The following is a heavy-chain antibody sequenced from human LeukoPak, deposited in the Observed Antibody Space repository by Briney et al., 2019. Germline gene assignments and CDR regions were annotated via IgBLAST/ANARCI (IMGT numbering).Heavy chain of an antibody. V-gene: IGHV3-74*01. CDR3: ARHRSGYYADF. D-gene: IGHD3-22*01. CDR1: GFTFRSYN. J-gene: IGHJ5*01. Sequence: PGGSLRLSCAASGFTFRSYNFHWVRQAPGKGLVWVSRISSDGSSTTYADSVEGRFTISRDNAKNTLYLQMNSLRAEDTAVYYCARHRSGYYADFWGQGTLVTVSS. CDR2: ISSDGSST.